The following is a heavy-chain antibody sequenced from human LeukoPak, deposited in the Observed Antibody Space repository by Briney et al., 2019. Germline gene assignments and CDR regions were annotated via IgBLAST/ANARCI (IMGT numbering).Heavy chain of an antibody. D-gene: IGHD5-12*01. CDR3: ARVRSKEPLRTLFDY. CDR2: IYTSGST. V-gene: IGHV4-4*07. Sequence: PSETLSLTCTVSGGSISSYYWSWIRQPAGRGLEWIGRIYTSGSTNYNPSLKSRVTMSVDTSKNQFSLKLSSVTAADTAVYYCARVRSKEPLRTLFDYWGQGTLVTVSS. CDR1: GGSISSYY. J-gene: IGHJ4*02.